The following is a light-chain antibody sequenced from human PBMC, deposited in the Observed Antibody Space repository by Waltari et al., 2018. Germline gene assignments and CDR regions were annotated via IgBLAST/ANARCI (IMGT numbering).Light chain of an antibody. CDR2: DAS. Sequence: AIQLTQSPPSLSASVGDRVPITCRASQAISSSLVWYQQKPGKPPKRLIYDASTLENGVPSRFSGSGSGTDFTLTISNLQPEDFSTYHCQQFYNYPPTFGQGTRLEIK. CDR1: QAISSS. J-gene: IGKJ5*01. CDR3: QQFYNYPPT. V-gene: IGKV1D-13*01.